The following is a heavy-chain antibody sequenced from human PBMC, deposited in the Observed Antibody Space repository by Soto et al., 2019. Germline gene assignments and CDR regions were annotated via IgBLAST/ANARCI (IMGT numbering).Heavy chain of an antibody. Sequence: QVQLVQSEGELRQPGASVTVSCRASGYTFTSYGIIWVRQDPGQGLEWMGYISPNSGATTSAPTLQGILTLTTDTSTSTASMELRSLSSDDPAIYYCVRELWTRSGPQNFFDYWGLGALVTVSS. CDR2: ISPNSGAT. CDR1: GYTFTSYG. CDR3: VRELWTRSGPQNFFDY. D-gene: IGHD6-25*01. J-gene: IGHJ4*02. V-gene: IGHV1-18*01.